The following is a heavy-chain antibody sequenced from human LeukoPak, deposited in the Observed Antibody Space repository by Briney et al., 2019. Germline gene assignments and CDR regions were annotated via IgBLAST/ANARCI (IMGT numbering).Heavy chain of an antibody. D-gene: IGHD3-22*01. CDR1: GGSIFGLY. J-gene: IGHJ2*01. CDR3: ARRAYYDTSGYSPASGYFDL. Sequence: SETLSLTCTVSGGSIFGLYFNWIRQPPGKGLEWIGYIYSNGITSYNPSLRGRATMSIGTSRTQFSLRLTSVTAADTAIYYCARRAYYDTSGYSPASGYFDLWGRGTLVSVSS. V-gene: IGHV4-4*08. CDR2: IYSNGIT.